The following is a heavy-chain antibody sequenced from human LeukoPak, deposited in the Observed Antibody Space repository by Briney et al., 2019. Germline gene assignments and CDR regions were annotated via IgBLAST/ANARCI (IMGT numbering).Heavy chain of an antibody. Sequence: ASVKVSCKVSGYTLTELSMHWVRQAPGRGLEWMGGFGPEDGETIYAQKFQGRVTMTEDTSTDTAYMELSSLRSEDTAVYYCATSIVVVPAAIGGNAFDIWGQGTMVTVSS. CDR3: ATSIVVVPAAIGGNAFDI. CDR2: FGPEDGET. D-gene: IGHD2-2*02. CDR1: GYTLTELS. J-gene: IGHJ3*02. V-gene: IGHV1-24*01.